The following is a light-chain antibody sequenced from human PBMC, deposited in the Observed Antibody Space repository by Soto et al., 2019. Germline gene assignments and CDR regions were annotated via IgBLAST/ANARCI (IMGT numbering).Light chain of an antibody. CDR3: SSATTGGTLV. V-gene: IGLV2-14*03. Sequence: QSVLTQPASVSGSPGQSITISCAGTSSDVGGYVYVSWYQQHPDKAPKLILYEVSNRPSGVSNRFSGSKSGNTASLTISGHQAEDASDYCCSSATTGGTLVFGGGTKLTVL. CDR2: EVS. CDR1: SSDVGGYVY. J-gene: IGLJ2*01.